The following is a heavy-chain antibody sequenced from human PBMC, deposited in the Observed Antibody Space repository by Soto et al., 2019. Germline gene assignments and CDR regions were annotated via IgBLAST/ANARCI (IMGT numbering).Heavy chain of an antibody. CDR1: GFTFSSYA. Sequence: GGSLRLSCAAFGFTFSSYAMHWVRQAPGMGLQWVAIISYDGNNKYYADSVKGRVTISRDNSKSTLYLQMNSLRAEDTAVYYCARDKGNPRHEEHYFDYWGQGTLVTVSS. J-gene: IGHJ4*02. CDR2: ISYDGNNK. CDR3: ARDKGNPRHEEHYFDY. V-gene: IGHV3-30-3*01. D-gene: IGHD4-4*01.